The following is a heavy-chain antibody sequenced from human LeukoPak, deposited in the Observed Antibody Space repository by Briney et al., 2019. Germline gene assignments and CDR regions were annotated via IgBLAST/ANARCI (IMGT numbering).Heavy chain of an antibody. Sequence: GASVKVSCKVSGYTLPELSIHWVRQAPGKGLEWMGWINPNSGGTNYAQKFQGRVTMTRDTSISTAYMELSRLRSDDTAVFYCARVSGSGWYDPGYFQHWGQGTLVTVSS. D-gene: IGHD6-19*01. CDR2: INPNSGGT. J-gene: IGHJ1*01. CDR1: GYTLPELS. CDR3: ARVSGSGWYDPGYFQH. V-gene: IGHV1-2*02.